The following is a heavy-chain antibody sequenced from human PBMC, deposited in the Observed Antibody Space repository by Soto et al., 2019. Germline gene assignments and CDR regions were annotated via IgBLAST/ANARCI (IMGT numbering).Heavy chain of an antibody. CDR2: IYYSGST. V-gene: IGHV4-59*01. CDR1: GGSISSYY. D-gene: IGHD3-22*01. J-gene: IGHJ3*02. CDR3: AREVPIVVAFDS. Sequence: SETLSLTCTASGGSISSYYWSWIRQPPGKGLEWIGYIYYSGSTHYNPSLKSRVTISVDTSKNQFSLKLSSVTAADTAVYYCAREVPIVVAFDSWGQGTMVTVSS.